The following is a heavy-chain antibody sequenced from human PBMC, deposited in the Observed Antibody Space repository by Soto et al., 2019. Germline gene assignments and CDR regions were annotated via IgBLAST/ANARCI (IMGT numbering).Heavy chain of an antibody. Sequence: SVKVSCKTSGGIFKNFDIGWVRQSPGQGLEWMGEIIPLFNATNYAQKFRGRVTVTADESTRTAYMELTRLTYDDTAVYFCAINAERNAQKFDFWGQGTLVTVSS. CDR2: IIPLFNAT. CDR1: GGIFKNFD. V-gene: IGHV1-69*13. D-gene: IGHD2-2*01. J-gene: IGHJ4*02. CDR3: AINAERNAQKFDF.